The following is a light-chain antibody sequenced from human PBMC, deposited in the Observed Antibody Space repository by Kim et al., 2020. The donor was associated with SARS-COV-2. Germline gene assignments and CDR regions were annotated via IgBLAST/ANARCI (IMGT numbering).Light chain of an antibody. CDR1: QSVRTN. V-gene: IGKV3-15*01. Sequence: DIVMTQSPATLSVSLGESATLSCRASQSVRTNLAWYQHKPGQAPRLLISAASTRATGIPARFSGSGSETEFTLTISSLQSEDVALYFCQHYNNWPYTFGQGTKLVI. J-gene: IGKJ2*01. CDR3: QHYNNWPYT. CDR2: AAS.